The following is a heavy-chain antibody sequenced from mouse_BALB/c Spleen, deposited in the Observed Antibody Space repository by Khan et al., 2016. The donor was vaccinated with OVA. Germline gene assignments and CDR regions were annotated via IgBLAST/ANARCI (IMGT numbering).Heavy chain of an antibody. J-gene: IGHJ3*02. V-gene: IGHV1-84*02. CDR3: ARGKYYGSTSWFGY. CDR1: GYIFTDYY. Sequence: QVQLQQSGPELVNPGASVKISCKASGYIFTDYYINWVKQKPGQGLEWIGWIYPGNGNTKYNENFKGKATLTVDTSSSTAYMQLSSLTSEDTAVYFCARGKYYGSTSWFGYGGQGTLVTVST. CDR2: IYPGNGNT. D-gene: IGHD1-1*01.